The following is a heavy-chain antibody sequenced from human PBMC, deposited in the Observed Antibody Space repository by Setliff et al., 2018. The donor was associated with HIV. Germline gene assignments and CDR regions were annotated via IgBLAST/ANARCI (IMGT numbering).Heavy chain of an antibody. Sequence: SETLSLTCTVSGGSISSSSYYWGWIRQPPGKGLEWIGSIYYSGSTYFNPSLKSRVIMSIDTSKNQFSLKLTSVTAADTAVYYCATVIGWNDATDCWGQGTLVTVSS. CDR3: ATVIGWNDATDC. CDR2: IYYSGST. J-gene: IGHJ4*02. D-gene: IGHD1-1*01. CDR1: GGSISSSSYY. V-gene: IGHV4-39*07.